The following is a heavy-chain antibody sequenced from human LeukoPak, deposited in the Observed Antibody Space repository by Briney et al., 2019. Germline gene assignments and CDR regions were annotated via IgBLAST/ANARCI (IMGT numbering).Heavy chain of an antibody. CDR3: ARRYCSSGSCVRTKFKKADAFDI. D-gene: IGHD2-15*01. V-gene: IGHV4-34*01. CDR2: INHSGST. Sequence: KSSETLSLTCAVYGGSFSGYYWSWIRQPPGKGLEWIGEINHSGSTNYNPSLKSRVTTSVDTSKNQFSLKLSSVTAADTAVYYCARRYCSSGSCVRTKFKKADAFDIWGQGTMVTVSS. J-gene: IGHJ3*02. CDR1: GGSFSGYY.